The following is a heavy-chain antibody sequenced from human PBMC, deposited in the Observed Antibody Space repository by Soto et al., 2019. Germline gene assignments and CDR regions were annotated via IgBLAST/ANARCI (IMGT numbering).Heavy chain of an antibody. CDR3: ARSMNDHNHHHWGFDS. CDR1: GGSFNPYH. V-gene: IGHV4-34*01. D-gene: IGHD7-27*01. CDR2: IDHTGRT. J-gene: IGHJ5*01. Sequence: SETLSLTCAVYGGSFNPYHWSFIRQPPGKRLEWIGEIDHTGRTNYNPSVKGRVTMSVDTSKNQSSLNLRSVTAADTAVYFCARSMNDHNHHHWGFDSWGQGTLVTVSS.